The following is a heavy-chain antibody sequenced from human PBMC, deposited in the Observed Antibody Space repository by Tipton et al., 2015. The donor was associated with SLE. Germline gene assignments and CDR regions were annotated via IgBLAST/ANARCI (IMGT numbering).Heavy chain of an antibody. D-gene: IGHD3-22*01. CDR3: ARAKYLGDSSGYYYY. CDR1: GGTFSSYA. Sequence: QSGAEVKKPGSSVKVSCKASGGTFSSYAISWVRQAPGQGLEWMGGIIPILGIANYAQKFQGRVTITTDESTSTAYMELSSLRSEDAAVYCCARAKYLGDSSGYYYYWGQGTLVTVSS. J-gene: IGHJ4*02. V-gene: IGHV1-69*05. CDR2: IIPILGIA.